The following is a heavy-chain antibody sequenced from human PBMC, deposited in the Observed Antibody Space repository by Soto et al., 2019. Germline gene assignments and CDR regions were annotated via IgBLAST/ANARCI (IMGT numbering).Heavy chain of an antibody. J-gene: IGHJ3*01. CDR3: ARGRGVVIPAGTPDAFDV. D-gene: IGHD2-21*01. CDR2: ISAYNGYT. Sequence: ASVKVSCKASGYTFTSYGISWVRQAPGQGLEWMGWISAYNGYTNFAQKFQGRVTLTTDTSTNTAYMELSSLRSDDTAIYYCARGRGVVIPAGTPDAFDVWGQGTMVTVSS. V-gene: IGHV1-18*01. CDR1: GYTFTSYG.